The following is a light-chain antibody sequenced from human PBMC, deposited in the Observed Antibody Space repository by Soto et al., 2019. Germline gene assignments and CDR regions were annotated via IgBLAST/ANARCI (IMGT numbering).Light chain of an antibody. J-gene: IGKJ4*01. Sequence: EIVLTQSPATLSLSPGERATLSCRASQSVSSYLAWYQQKPGQAPRLLIYDASNRATGIPARFSGSGSGTDFTLTIISLQSEDSAVYYCQQYNDWPLTFGGGTKVEIK. CDR1: QSVSSY. CDR3: QQYNDWPLT. CDR2: DAS. V-gene: IGKV3-11*01.